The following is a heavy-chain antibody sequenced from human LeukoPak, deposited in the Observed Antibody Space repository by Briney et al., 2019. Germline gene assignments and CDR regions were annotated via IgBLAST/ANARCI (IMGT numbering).Heavy chain of an antibody. V-gene: IGHV3-7*01. CDR2: IKQDGSDK. CDR1: GFTLSSNW. D-gene: IGHD3-10*01. CDR3: ARERRGGDAFDM. J-gene: IGHJ3*02. Sequence: GGSLRLSCAASGFTLSSNWMSWVRQAPGKGLEWVANIKQDGSDKYYVGSVKGRFTISRDDAKNSLYLQMNSLRAEDTAVYFCARERRGGDAFDMWGQGTVDTVSS.